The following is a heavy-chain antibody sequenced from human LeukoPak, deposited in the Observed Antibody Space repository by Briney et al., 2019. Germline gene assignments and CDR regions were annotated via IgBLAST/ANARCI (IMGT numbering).Heavy chain of an antibody. CDR1: GGSFSGYY. J-gene: IGHJ5*02. Sequence: MTSETLSLTCAVYGGSFSGYYWSWIRQPPGKGLEWIGYIYYSGSTNYNPPLKSRVTISVDTSKNQFSLKLSSVTAADTAVYYCARVFTVRGVNYWFDPWGQGTLVTVSS. V-gene: IGHV4-59*01. CDR2: IYYSGST. CDR3: ARVFTVRGVNYWFDP. D-gene: IGHD3-10*01.